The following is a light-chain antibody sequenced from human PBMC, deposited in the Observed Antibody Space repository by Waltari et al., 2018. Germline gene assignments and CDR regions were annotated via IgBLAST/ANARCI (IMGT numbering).Light chain of an antibody. J-gene: IGLJ3*02. CDR3: AAWDDSLSGWV. CDR2: RNN. V-gene: IGLV1-47*01. Sequence: QSVLTQPPSASGTPGQGVTISCSGSSSNIGDNYVYWYQQFPGTSPKLLLHRNNQRPSGVPDRFSGSKSGTSAFLVISGLRSEDEADYHCAAWDDSLSGWVFGGGTKLTVL. CDR1: SSNIGDNY.